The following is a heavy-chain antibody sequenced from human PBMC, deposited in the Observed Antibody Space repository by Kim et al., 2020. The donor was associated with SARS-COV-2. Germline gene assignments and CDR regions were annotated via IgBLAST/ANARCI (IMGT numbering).Heavy chain of an antibody. V-gene: IGHV3-23*01. Sequence: ADSVKGRFTISRDNSKNTLYLQMNSLRAEDTAVYYCAKDLGVGNYAWFDPWGQGTLVTVSS. CDR3: AKDLGVGNYAWFDP. J-gene: IGHJ5*02. D-gene: IGHD4-4*01.